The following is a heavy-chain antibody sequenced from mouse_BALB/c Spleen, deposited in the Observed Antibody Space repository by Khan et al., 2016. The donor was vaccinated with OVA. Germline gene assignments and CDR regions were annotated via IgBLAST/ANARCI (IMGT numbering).Heavy chain of an antibody. CDR3: ARSGTISTVVITDFDY. Sequence: EVQLQESGPGLVKPSQSLSLTCTVTGYSITSDFAWNWIRQFPGNKLEWMGYIKYSGITSYNPSLKSRFSITRNTSKNQFFLQLSSVTTGDTATYYCARSGTISTVVITDFDYWGQGTTLTVSS. D-gene: IGHD1-1*01. V-gene: IGHV3-2*02. CDR1: GYSITSDFA. J-gene: IGHJ2*01. CDR2: IKYSGIT.